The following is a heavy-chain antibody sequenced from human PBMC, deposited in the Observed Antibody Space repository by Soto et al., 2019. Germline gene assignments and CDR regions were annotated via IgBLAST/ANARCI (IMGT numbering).Heavy chain of an antibody. J-gene: IGHJ6*03. V-gene: IGHV1-18*01. D-gene: IGHD3-3*01. CDR1: GYTFTSYG. CDR3: ARHRFPTTIFGVVMWSKDYYMDV. Sequence: GASVKVSCKASGYTFTSYGISWVRQALGQGLEWMGWISAYNGNTNYAQKLQGRVTMTTDTSTSTAYMELRSLRSDDTAVYYCARHRFPTTIFGVVMWSKDYYMDVWGKGTTVTVSS. CDR2: ISAYNGNT.